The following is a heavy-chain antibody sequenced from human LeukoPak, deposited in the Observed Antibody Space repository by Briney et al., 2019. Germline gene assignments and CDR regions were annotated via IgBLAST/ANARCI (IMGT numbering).Heavy chain of an antibody. CDR2: INAGNGDT. CDR3: ARGLWSAHRREYYFDS. V-gene: IGHV1-3*01. D-gene: IGHD3-3*01. CDR1: GYTSTNYA. J-gene: IGHJ4*02. Sequence: ASVKVSCKASGYTSTNYAVNWLRQAPGQRLEWMGWINAGNGDTKFSQNYQARVTITRDASASTAYMELSSLTSEDTAVYFCARGLWSAHRREYYFDSWGQGTLVTVSS.